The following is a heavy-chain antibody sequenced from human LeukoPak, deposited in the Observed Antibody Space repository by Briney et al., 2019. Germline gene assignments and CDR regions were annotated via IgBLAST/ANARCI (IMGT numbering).Heavy chain of an antibody. D-gene: IGHD6-13*01. CDR2: IKEDGSEK. CDR3: ARDSTPMYTSSWIDS. V-gene: IGHV3-7*03. CDR1: GFSFSTYW. J-gene: IGHJ4*02. Sequence: GGSLRLSCVASGFSFSTYWMSWVRQAPGKGLEWVANIKEDGSEKYYVDSVKGRFTISRDNAKNSLYLQMNSLRAEDTALYFCARDSTPMYTSSWIDSWGQGILVTVSS.